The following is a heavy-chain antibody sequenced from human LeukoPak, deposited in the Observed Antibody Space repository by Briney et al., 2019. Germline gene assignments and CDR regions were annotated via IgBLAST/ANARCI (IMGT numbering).Heavy chain of an antibody. CDR2: ISYTGST. V-gene: IGHV4-59*08. CDR1: GGSISSHY. CDR3: ARQERGYDGSGHRAFDI. Sequence: SETLSLTCTVSGGSISSHYWAWIRQPPGKGLEWIGYISYTGSTNYNPSLKSRVTLSVGTSKNQFSLKLRSVTAADTAVYYCARQERGYDGSGHRAFDIWGQGTMVTISS. J-gene: IGHJ3*02. D-gene: IGHD3-22*01.